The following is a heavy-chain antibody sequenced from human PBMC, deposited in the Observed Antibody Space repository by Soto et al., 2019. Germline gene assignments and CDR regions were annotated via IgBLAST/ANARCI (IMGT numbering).Heavy chain of an antibody. CDR3: ARGPRVWGSYRSLGY. Sequence: SETLSLTCTVSGGSISSDYWSWIRQPLGKGLEWIAYIYYSGSTNYNPSLKSRVAISGDTSKNQFSLKLSSVTAADTAVYYCARGPRVWGSYRSLGYWGQGTLVTVSS. V-gene: IGHV4-59*12. J-gene: IGHJ4*02. CDR1: GGSISSDY. D-gene: IGHD3-16*02. CDR2: IYYSGST.